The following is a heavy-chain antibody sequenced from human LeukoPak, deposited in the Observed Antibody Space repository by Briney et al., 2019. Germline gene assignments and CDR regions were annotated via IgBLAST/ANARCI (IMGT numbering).Heavy chain of an antibody. J-gene: IGHJ4*02. CDR3: ATAVSLYHFDY. Sequence: GGSLRLSCAACGVTFSTYSMTWVRQAPGKGLEWFSSISTTSYIYYADSVKGRFTISRAKNSLFLQMNSLRAEDTAVYYCATAVSLYHFDYWGQRTLVTVSS. CDR2: ISTTSYI. V-gene: IGHV3-21*03. D-gene: IGHD3-10*01. CDR1: GVTFSTYS.